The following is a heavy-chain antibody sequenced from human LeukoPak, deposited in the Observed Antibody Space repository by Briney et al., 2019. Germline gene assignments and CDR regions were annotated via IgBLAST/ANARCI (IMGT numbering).Heavy chain of an antibody. CDR2: IKPNSGT. CDR1: GYTFTNYY. CDR3: ARTLTAGGAR. J-gene: IGHJ4*02. V-gene: IGHV1-2*02. Sequence: ASVKVSCKASGYTFTNYYLHWVRQAPGQGLEWMGWIKPNSGTNYAQRCQGRVTMTGDTSISTAYMELSSLRSDDTAVYYCARTLTAGGARWGQGTLVTVSS. D-gene: IGHD2-21*02.